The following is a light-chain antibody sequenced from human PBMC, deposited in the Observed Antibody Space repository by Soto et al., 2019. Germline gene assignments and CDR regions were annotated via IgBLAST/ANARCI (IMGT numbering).Light chain of an antibody. CDR1: SSDVGAYNY. CDR3: SSYTSSNTLV. CDR2: EVS. Sequence: QSALTQPASVSGSPGQSITISCTGTSSDVGAYNYVSWYQQHPGKAPKLMFFEVSDRPSGVSNRFSGSKAGNTASLTSSGLQAEDEADYYCSSYTSSNTLVFGGGTKLTVL. J-gene: IGLJ2*01. V-gene: IGLV2-14*01.